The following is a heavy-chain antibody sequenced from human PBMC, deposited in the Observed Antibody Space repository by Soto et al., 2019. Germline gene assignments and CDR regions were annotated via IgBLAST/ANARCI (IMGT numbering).Heavy chain of an antibody. CDR2: IYYSGST. CDR3: ASDRSSGWDQGYGMDV. Sequence: PSETLSLTCTVSGGSISTYYWSWIRQPPGKGLEWIGYIYYSGSTSYNPSLKSRVTISVDTSKNQFSLKLRSVTAADTAVYYCASDRSSGWDQGYGMDVWGQGTTGTVSS. J-gene: IGHJ6*02. D-gene: IGHD6-19*01. CDR1: GGSISTYY. V-gene: IGHV4-59*01.